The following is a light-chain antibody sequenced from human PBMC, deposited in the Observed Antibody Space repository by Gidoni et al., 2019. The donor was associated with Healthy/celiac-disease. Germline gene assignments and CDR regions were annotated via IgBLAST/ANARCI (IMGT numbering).Light chain of an antibody. V-gene: IGKV3-15*01. CDR1: QSVSSN. J-gene: IGKJ3*01. Sequence: EIVMKQSPATLSVSPGERATLACRASQSVSSNLAWYQQKPGQAPRLLIYGASTRATGLPARFSGSGSGTEFTLTISSLQSEDFAVYYCQQYNNWPPLFTFGPGTKVDIK. CDR3: QQYNNWPPLFT. CDR2: GAS.